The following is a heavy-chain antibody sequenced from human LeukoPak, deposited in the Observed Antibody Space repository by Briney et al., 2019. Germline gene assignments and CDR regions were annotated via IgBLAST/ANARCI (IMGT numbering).Heavy chain of an antibody. CDR2: IDNDGRGT. CDR1: GFTFSSYW. J-gene: IGHJ4*02. V-gene: IGHV3-74*01. CDR3: ASLNYGPDY. Sequence: SGGSLRLSCAASGFTFSSYWMPWVRQAPGKGLVWVSRIDNDGRGTSYADSVKGRFTISRDNAKNRLYLQMNSLRAEDTAVYYCASLNYGPDYWGQGTLVTVSS. D-gene: IGHD3-16*01.